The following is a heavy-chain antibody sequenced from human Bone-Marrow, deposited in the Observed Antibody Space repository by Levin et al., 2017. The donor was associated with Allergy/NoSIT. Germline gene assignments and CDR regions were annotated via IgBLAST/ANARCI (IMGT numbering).Heavy chain of an antibody. CDR1: GFTFSSYA. Sequence: GESLKISCAASGFTFSSYAMSWVRQAPGKGLEWVSAISGSGGSTYYADSVKGRFTISRDNSKNTLYLQMNSLRAEDTAVYYCAKEEQSAGLMGLWGQGTLVTVSS. CDR3: AKEEQSAGLMGL. J-gene: IGHJ4*02. V-gene: IGHV3-23*01. D-gene: IGHD3-16*01. CDR2: ISGSGGST.